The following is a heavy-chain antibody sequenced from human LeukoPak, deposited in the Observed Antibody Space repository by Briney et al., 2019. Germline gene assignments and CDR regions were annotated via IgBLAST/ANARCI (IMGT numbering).Heavy chain of an antibody. V-gene: IGHV3-9*01. CDR2: ISWNSGSI. J-gene: IGHJ4*02. CDR3: AKGSSYYYDSSDSGLFDY. Sequence: PGGSLRLSCAASGFTFDDYAMHWVRQAPGKGLEWVSGISWNSGSIGYADSVKGRFTISRDNAKNSLYLQMNSLRAEDTAVYYCAKGSSYYYDSSDSGLFDYWGQGTLVTVSS. CDR1: GFTFDDYA. D-gene: IGHD3-22*01.